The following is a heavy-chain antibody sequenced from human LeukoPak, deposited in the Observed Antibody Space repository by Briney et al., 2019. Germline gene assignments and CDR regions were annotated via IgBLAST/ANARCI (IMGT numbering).Heavy chain of an antibody. CDR2: IIPIFGTT. CDR3: ARAPTTMTTDAFDV. D-gene: IGHD4-17*01. V-gene: IGHV1-69*05. J-gene: IGHJ3*01. CDR1: GGTFSNYA. Sequence: ASVKVSCKASGGTFSNYAISWVRQAPGQGLEWIGRIIPIFGTTNYAQKFQGRVTIITDGSTSTAYVELSSLRSEDTAVYYCARAPTTMTTDAFDVWGQGTMLTVSS.